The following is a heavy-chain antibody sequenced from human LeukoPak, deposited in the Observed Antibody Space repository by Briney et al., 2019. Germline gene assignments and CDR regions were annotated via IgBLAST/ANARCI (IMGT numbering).Heavy chain of an antibody. CDR1: GYTFTGHY. CDR3: ARVGYSSSGNDLDY. V-gene: IGHV1-2*02. Sequence: GASVKVSCKASGYTFTGHYMHWVRQAPGQGLEWMGWINPNSGGTNYAQKFQGRVTMTRDTSISTAYMELSRLRSDDTAVYYCARVGYSSSGNDLDYWGQGTLVTVSS. CDR2: INPNSGGT. D-gene: IGHD6-13*01. J-gene: IGHJ4*02.